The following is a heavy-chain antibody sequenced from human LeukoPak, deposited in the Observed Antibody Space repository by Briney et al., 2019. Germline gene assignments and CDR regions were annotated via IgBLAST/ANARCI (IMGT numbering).Heavy chain of an antibody. J-gene: IGHJ6*02. CDR1: GGTFSSYA. Sequence: ASVKVSCKASGGTFSSYAISWVRQAPGQGLEWMGGIIPIFGTANYARKFQGRVTITADESTSTAYMELSSLRSEDTAVYYCARVKTVTTRIDYCYGMDVWGQGTTVTVSS. CDR2: IIPIFGTA. V-gene: IGHV1-69*13. CDR3: ARVKTVTTRIDYCYGMDV. D-gene: IGHD4-17*01.